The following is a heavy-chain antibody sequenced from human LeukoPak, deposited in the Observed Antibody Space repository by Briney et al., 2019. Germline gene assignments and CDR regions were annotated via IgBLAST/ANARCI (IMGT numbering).Heavy chain of an antibody. CDR1: GGSVSSHF. CDR3: ARDHLPAGSPGYYMDV. CDR2: IYNSGIT. D-gene: IGHD6-13*01. V-gene: IGHV4-59*02. J-gene: IGHJ6*03. Sequence: SETLSLTCTVSGGSVSSHFWSWIRQPPGKGLEWIGYIYNSGITNYNPSLKSRVTMSVDTSKNQFSLMLRSVTAADTAVYYCARDHLPAGSPGYYMDVWGKGTTVTVSS.